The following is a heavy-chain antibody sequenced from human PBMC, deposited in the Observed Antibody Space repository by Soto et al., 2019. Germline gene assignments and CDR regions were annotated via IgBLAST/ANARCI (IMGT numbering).Heavy chain of an antibody. Sequence: ASVKVSCKASGGTFSSYAISWVRQAPGQGLEWMGGIIPIFGTANYAQKFQGRVTITADESTSTAYMELSSVTAADTAVYYCARASPSNDPRGAIRYFDWLPPPFDYWGQGTLVTVSS. D-gene: IGHD3-9*01. V-gene: IGHV1-69*13. J-gene: IGHJ4*02. CDR2: IIPIFGTA. CDR3: ARASPSNDPRGAIRYFDWLPPPFDY. CDR1: GGTFSSYA.